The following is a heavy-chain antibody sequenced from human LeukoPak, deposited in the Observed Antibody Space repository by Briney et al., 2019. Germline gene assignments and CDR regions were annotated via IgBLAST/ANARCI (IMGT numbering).Heavy chain of an antibody. J-gene: IGHJ4*02. CDR2: INQDGSAK. V-gene: IGHV3-7*01. Sequence: GGSLRLSCAASGFTFSGSWMSWVRQAPGKGLEWVANINQDGSAKNYLDSVKGRFTISIDRGKNSLYLQMDSLRDEDTAVYYCARELSWSGRDYWGQGTLVTVSS. CDR3: ARELSWSGRDY. D-gene: IGHD3-3*01. CDR1: GFTFSGSW.